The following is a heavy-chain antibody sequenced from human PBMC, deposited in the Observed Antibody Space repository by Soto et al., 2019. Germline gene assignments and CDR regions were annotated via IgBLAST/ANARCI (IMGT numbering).Heavy chain of an antibody. V-gene: IGHV4-59*01. CDR3: AKDIRGRTAAAVYNWLDP. J-gene: IGHJ5*02. CDR1: GGSINSDY. Sequence: PSETLSLTCTVSGGSINSDYWSWIRQPPGKALEWIGYIYNSGSTNYSPSLNSRVTISVDASKNQFSLKLNSVTAADTAVYYCAKDIRGRTAAAVYNWLDPWGQGILVTVSS. CDR2: IYNSGST. D-gene: IGHD6-13*01.